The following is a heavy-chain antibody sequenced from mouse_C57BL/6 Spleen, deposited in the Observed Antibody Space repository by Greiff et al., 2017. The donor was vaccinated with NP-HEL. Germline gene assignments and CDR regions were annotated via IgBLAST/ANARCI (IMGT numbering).Heavy chain of an antibody. V-gene: IGHV5-17*01. D-gene: IGHD3-2*02. Sequence: EVKLMESGGGLVKPGGSLKLSCAASGFTFSDYGMHWVRQAPEKGLEWVAYISSGSSTIYYADTVKGRFTISRDNAKNTLFLQMTSLRSEDTAMYYCARAMAQATGAMDYWGQGTSVTVSS. CDR2: ISSGSSTI. J-gene: IGHJ4*01. CDR1: GFTFSDYG. CDR3: ARAMAQATGAMDY.